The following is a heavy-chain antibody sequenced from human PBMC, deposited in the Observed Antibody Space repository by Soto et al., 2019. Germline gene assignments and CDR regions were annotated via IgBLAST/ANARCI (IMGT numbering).Heavy chain of an antibody. Sequence: SWSLSITCSVSAGAISSYYWSWIRKPPGKGLEWIGYIYYSGSTNYNPSLKSRVTISVDTSKNQFSLKLSSVTAADTAVYYCARARYCSSTSCFPLDYWGQGTLVTGSS. CDR3: ARARYCSSTSCFPLDY. D-gene: IGHD2-2*01. J-gene: IGHJ4*02. CDR2: IYYSGST. V-gene: IGHV4-59*01. CDR1: AGAISSYY.